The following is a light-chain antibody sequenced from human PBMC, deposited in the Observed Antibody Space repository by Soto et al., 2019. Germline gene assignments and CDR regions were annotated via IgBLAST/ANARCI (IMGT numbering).Light chain of an antibody. CDR1: QSISSH. J-gene: IGKJ1*01. CDR3: QQSYSTPWT. V-gene: IGKV1-39*01. CDR2: DAS. Sequence: DIQMAQSPSSLSASIGDRVTITCRTSQSISSHLNWYQHKPGRAPNLLIYDASSLQSGVPSRFSGSGSGTDFSLTISSLQPEDFATYYCQQSYSTPWTFGQGTKVEIK.